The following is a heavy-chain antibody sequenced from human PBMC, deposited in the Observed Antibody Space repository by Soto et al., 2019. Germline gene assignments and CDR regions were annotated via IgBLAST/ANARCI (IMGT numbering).Heavy chain of an antibody. V-gene: IGHV4-59*01. J-gene: IGHJ5*02. D-gene: IGHD6-19*01. CDR3: AGLIAVAGSFDP. CDR2: IYYSGST. CDR1: GGSISSYY. Sequence: PSETLSLTCTVSGGSISSYYWSCIRQPPGKGLEWIGYIYYSGSTNYNPSLKSRVTISVDTSKNQFSLKLSSVTAADTAVYYCAGLIAVAGSFDPWGQGTLVTVSS.